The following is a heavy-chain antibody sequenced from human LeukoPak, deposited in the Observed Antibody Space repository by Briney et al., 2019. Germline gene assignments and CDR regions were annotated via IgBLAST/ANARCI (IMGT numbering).Heavy chain of an antibody. D-gene: IGHD2-2*01. CDR1: GFTFTRYW. J-gene: IGHJ4*02. CDR2: INSDGSST. CDR3: ARVATTSSKWSLDY. V-gene: IGHV3-74*01. Sequence: GGSLRLSCAASGFTFTRYWMHWVRQAPGKGLVWVSRINSDGSSTDYADPVKVRFTISRDIAKSTMYLQMNSLRAEDTAVYYCARVATTSSKWSLDYWGQGTLVTVSS.